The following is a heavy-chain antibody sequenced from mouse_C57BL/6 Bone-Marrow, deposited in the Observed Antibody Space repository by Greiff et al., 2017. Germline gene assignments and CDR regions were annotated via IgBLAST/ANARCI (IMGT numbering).Heavy chain of an antibody. V-gene: IGHV1-5*01. Sequence: EVQLVESGTVLARPGASVKMSCKTSGYTFTSYWMHWVKQRPGQGLEWIGAIYPGNSDTSYNQKFKGKAKLTAATSASTAYMELSSLTNEDSAVYYGTRRVNYYGSPAWFAYWGQGTLVTVSA. CDR2: IYPGNSDT. D-gene: IGHD1-1*01. CDR1: GYTFTSYW. CDR3: TRRVNYYGSPAWFAY. J-gene: IGHJ3*01.